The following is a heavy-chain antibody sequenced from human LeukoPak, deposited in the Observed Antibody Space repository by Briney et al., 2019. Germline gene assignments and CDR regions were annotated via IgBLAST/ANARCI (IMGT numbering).Heavy chain of an antibody. Sequence: ASVKVSCKASGYTFTSYGISWVRQAPGQGLEWMGIINPSGGSTNYAQKFQGRVTMTRDTSTSTVYMELSSLRSEDTAVYYCARGPRTLVRGGQWYYYMDVWGKGTTVTISS. D-gene: IGHD3-10*01. CDR1: GYTFTSYG. J-gene: IGHJ6*03. CDR2: INPSGGST. CDR3: ARGPRTLVRGGQWYYYMDV. V-gene: IGHV1-46*01.